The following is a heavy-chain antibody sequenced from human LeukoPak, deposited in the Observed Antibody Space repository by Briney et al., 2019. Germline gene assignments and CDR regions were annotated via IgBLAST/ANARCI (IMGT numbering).Heavy chain of an antibody. D-gene: IGHD3-3*01. CDR2: ISAYNGNT. J-gene: IGHJ3*02. V-gene: IGHV1-18*01. Sequence: GASVKVSCKASGYTFTSYGISWVRQAPGQGLEWMGWISAYNGNTNYAQNLQGRVTMTTDTSTSTAYMELRSLRSDDTAVYYCARDQGCDFWSGYCDAFDIWGQGTMVTVSS. CDR1: GYTFTSYG. CDR3: ARDQGCDFWSGYCDAFDI.